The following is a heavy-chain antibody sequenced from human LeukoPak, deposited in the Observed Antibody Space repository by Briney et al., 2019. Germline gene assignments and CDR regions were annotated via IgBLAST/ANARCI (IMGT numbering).Heavy chain of an antibody. Sequence: SETLSLTCAVYGGSFSGYYWSWIRQPPGKGLEWIGEINHSGSTNYNPSLKSRVTISVDTSKNQFSLKLSSVTAADTAVYYCARGPYGRLWFHDYYYGMDVWGQGTTVTVSS. CDR2: INHSGST. D-gene: IGHD5-18*01. CDR1: GGSFSGYY. J-gene: IGHJ6*02. CDR3: ARGPYGRLWFHDYYYGMDV. V-gene: IGHV4-34*01.